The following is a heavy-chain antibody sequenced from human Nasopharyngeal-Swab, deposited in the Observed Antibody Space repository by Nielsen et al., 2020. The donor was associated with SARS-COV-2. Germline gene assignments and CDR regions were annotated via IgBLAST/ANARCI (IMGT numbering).Heavy chain of an antibody. V-gene: IGHV3-7*03. Sequence: GGSLRLSCAASGFTFSNHWMNWVRQAPGKGLEWVAKIKQDGSEKYYVDSVKGRFTISRDNAKNSLYLQMDSLRAEDTAVYYCATAGGWYFDYWGQGTLVTVSS. CDR1: GFTFSNHW. J-gene: IGHJ4*02. D-gene: IGHD6-19*01. CDR3: ATAGGWYFDY. CDR2: IKQDGSEK.